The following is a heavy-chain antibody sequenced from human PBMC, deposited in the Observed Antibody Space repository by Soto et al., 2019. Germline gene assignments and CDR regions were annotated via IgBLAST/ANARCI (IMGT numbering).Heavy chain of an antibody. CDR2: IWYDGSNK. Sequence: PGGSLRLSCAAFGFTFSSYGMHWVRQAPGKGLEWVAVIWYDGSNKYYADSVKGRFTISRDNSKNTLYLQMNSLRAEDTAVYYCARDAGYHRVSAFDIWGQGTMVTVSS. CDR3: ARDAGYHRVSAFDI. V-gene: IGHV3-33*01. D-gene: IGHD2-15*01. CDR1: GFTFSSYG. J-gene: IGHJ3*02.